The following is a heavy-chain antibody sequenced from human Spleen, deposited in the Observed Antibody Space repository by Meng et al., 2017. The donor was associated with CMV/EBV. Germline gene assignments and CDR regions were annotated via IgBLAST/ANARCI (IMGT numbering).Heavy chain of an antibody. CDR2: INSDGSST. CDR3: AKDPDSSGYYKCYFDY. CDR1: GFTFSSYW. Sequence: GGSLRLSCAASGFTFSSYWMHWVRQAPGKGLVWVSRINSDGSSTSYADSVKGRFTISRDNAKNTLYLQMNSLRAEDTAVYYCAKDPDSSGYYKCYFDYWGQGTLVTVSS. J-gene: IGHJ4*02. D-gene: IGHD3-22*01. V-gene: IGHV3-74*01.